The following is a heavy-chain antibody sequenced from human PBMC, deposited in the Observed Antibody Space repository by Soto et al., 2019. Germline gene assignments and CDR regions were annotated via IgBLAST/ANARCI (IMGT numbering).Heavy chain of an antibody. CDR2: ISNGGDVI. CDR3: AKENWYPDL. CDR1: GFTFSDYY. Sequence: QVQLVESGGGLVKPGGSLRLSCAASGFTFSDYYMSRIRQVPGKGLEWVSYISNGGDVIHYADSVKGRFTISRDNVDNSLYLQMNSLRVEDTAVYYCAKENWYPDLWGRGTLVTVSS. V-gene: IGHV3-11*01. J-gene: IGHJ2*01.